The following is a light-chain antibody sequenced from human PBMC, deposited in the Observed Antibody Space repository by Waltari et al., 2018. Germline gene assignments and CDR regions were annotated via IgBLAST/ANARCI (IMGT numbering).Light chain of an antibody. Sequence: QSALTQPPSVSGSPGQSVTISCTGASSDVGSYNRVPWYQQPPGTVPKLLIYEVTTRPSGVPERFSGSKSGNTASLTISGLQAEDEGDYYCNSFTSGNTWVFGGGTKLTVL. CDR3: NSFTSGNTWV. CDR2: EVT. J-gene: IGLJ3*02. V-gene: IGLV2-18*02. CDR1: SSDVGSYNR.